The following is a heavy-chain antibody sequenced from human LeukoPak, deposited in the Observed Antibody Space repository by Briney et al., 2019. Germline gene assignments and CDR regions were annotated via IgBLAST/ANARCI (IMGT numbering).Heavy chain of an antibody. CDR1: GGSFSGYY. J-gene: IGHJ4*02. D-gene: IGHD3-16*01. CDR2: TNHSGST. Sequence: SSETLSLTCAVYGGSFSGYYWSWIRQPPGKGLEWIGETNHSGSTNYNPSLKSRVTISVDTSKNQFSLKLSSVTAADTAVYYCARAPDTYYFDYWGQGTLVTVSS. CDR3: ARAPDTYYFDY. V-gene: IGHV4-34*01.